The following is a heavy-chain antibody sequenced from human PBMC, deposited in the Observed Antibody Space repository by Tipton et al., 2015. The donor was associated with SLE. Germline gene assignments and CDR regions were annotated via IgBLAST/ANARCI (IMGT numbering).Heavy chain of an antibody. CDR2: IHHSGTS. D-gene: IGHD6-19*01. CDR3: ARQAEGSGPQ. J-gene: IGHJ4*02. V-gene: IGHV4-59*08. CDR1: GASISSYY. Sequence: TLSLTCTVSGASISSYYWSWIRQPPGKGLEWIGYIHHSGTSNYNPSLGGRVTMSLDTSENHFSLELRSVTAADSATYFCARQAEGSGPQWGQGTLVTVS.